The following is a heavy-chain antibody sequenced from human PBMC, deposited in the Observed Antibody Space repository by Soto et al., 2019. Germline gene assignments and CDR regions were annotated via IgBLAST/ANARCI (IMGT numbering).Heavy chain of an antibody. CDR3: ARHFVAVVIKGWGY. V-gene: IGHV4-39*01. J-gene: IGHJ4*02. D-gene: IGHD3-22*01. CDR1: GGSISSGDYY. CDR2: TYYSGNA. Sequence: PSETLSLTCTVSGGSISSGDYYWGWIRQPPGKGLEWIGTTYYSGNAYYNPSLRSRVTMSVDTSKNQFSLKLMSVTAADTAVYYCARHFVAVVIKGWGYWGQGTQVTVSS.